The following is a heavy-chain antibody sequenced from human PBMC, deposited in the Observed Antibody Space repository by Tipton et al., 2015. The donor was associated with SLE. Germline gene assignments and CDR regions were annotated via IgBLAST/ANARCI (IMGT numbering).Heavy chain of an antibody. CDR2: IKSKTDGGTT. J-gene: IGHJ1*01. D-gene: IGHD6-19*01. Sequence: GSLRLSCAASGFTFSNAWMSWVRQAPGKGLEWVGRIKSKTDGGTTDYAAPVKGRFTISRDDSKNTLYLQMNSLKTEDTAVYYCTTDPAAVAGKRNPWGQGTLVTVSS. CDR1: GFTFSNAW. V-gene: IGHV3-15*01. CDR3: TTDPAAVAGKRNP.